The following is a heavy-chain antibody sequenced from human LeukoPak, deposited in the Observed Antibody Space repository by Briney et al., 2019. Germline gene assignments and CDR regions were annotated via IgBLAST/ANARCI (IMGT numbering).Heavy chain of an antibody. Sequence: SVKVSCKASGGTFSSYAISWVRQAPGQGLEWMGGIIPIFGTANYAQKFQGRVTITTDESTSTAYMELSSLRSEDTAVYYCAREGDYGDHPHLGYNWFDPWGQGTLVTVSS. CDR3: AREGDYGDHPHLGYNWFDP. V-gene: IGHV1-69*05. J-gene: IGHJ5*02. D-gene: IGHD4-17*01. CDR1: GGTFSSYA. CDR2: IIPIFGTA.